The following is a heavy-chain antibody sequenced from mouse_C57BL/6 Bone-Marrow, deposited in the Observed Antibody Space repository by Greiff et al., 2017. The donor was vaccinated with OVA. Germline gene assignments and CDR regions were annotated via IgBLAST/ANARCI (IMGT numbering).Heavy chain of an antibody. Sequence: VKLQESGAELVRPGTSVKVSCKASGYALTNYLIEWVKQRPGQGLEWIGVINPGSGGTNYNEKFKGKATLTADKSSSTAYMQLSSLTSEDSAVYFCARQYAMDYWGQGTSVTVSS. CDR3: ARQYAMDY. J-gene: IGHJ4*01. V-gene: IGHV1-54*01. CDR2: INPGSGGT. CDR1: GYALTNYL.